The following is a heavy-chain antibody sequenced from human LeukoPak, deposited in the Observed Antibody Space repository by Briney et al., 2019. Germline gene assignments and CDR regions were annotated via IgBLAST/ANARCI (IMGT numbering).Heavy chain of an antibody. D-gene: IGHD3-10*01. V-gene: IGHV3-48*01. J-gene: IGHJ6*03. CDR3: ARRLPWFGESYYYYYMDV. CDR1: GFTFSSYS. CDR2: ISSSSSTI. Sequence: PGGSLRLSCAASGFTFSSYSMTWVRQAPGKGLEWISYISSSSSTIYYADSVKGRFTISRDNAKNSLYLQMNSLRAEDTAVYYCARRLPWFGESYYYYYMDVWGKGTTVTVSS.